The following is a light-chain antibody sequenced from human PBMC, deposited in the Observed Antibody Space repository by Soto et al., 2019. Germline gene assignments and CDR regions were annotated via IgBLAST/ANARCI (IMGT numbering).Light chain of an antibody. CDR1: NIGSKS. CDR2: YDS. CDR3: QVWDSSSDPVV. Sequence: SYELTQPPSVSVAPGKTARITCGGNNIGSKSVHWYQQKPGQAPVLVIYYDSDRPSGIPERFSGSNSGNTATLTISRVEAGDEAEYYCQVWDSSSDPVVFGGGTKVTVL. V-gene: IGLV3-21*04. J-gene: IGLJ2*01.